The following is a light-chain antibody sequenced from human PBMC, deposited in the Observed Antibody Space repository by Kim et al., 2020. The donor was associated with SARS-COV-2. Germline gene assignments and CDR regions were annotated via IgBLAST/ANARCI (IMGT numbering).Light chain of an antibody. CDR1: QSISTY. Sequence: SASVGDRVTITCRARQSISTYLNWYQQKPGKAPKLLIYASSTLQRGVPSRFSASGSGTDFTLTIGSLQPEDFATYYCQQSYSTLGSFGQGTKLEI. J-gene: IGKJ2*04. CDR3: QQSYSTLGS. CDR2: ASS. V-gene: IGKV1-39*01.